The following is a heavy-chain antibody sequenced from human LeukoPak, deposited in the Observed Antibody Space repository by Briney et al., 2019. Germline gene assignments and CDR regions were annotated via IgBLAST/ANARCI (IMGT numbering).Heavy chain of an antibody. CDR3: AKGYSGYDYAFDI. V-gene: IGHV3-30*18. J-gene: IGHJ3*02. CDR2: ISYDGRNE. D-gene: IGHD5-12*01. CDR1: ASSHG. Sequence: GGSLRLSCAASASSHGIHWVRQAPGKGLEWVAVISYDGRNENYGDSVKGRFTISRDNSKNTVYLQMNSLRAEDTAVYYCAKGYSGYDYAFDIWGQGTMVTVSS.